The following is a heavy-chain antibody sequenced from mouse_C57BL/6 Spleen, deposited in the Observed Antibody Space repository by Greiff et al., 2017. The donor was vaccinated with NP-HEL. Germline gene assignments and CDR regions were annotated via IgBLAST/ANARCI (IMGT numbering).Heavy chain of an antibody. J-gene: IGHJ3*01. CDR1: GYTFTSYW. Sequence: QVQLQQSGAELVKPGASVKLSCKASGYTFTSYWITWVKQRPGQGLEWIGDIYPGSGSTNYNEKFKSKATLTVDTSSSTAYMQLSSLTSEDSAVYYCARGGSPWFAYWGQGTLVTVSA. V-gene: IGHV1-55*01. CDR2: IYPGSGST. D-gene: IGHD1-1*01. CDR3: ARGGSPWFAY.